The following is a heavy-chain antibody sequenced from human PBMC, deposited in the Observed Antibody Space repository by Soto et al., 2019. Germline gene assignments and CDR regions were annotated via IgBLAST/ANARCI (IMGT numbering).Heavy chain of an antibody. CDR2: INCRAGST. CDR1: GYTFTSYF. J-gene: IGHJ4*02. V-gene: IGHV1-46*01. CDR3: ARAHYYDSSGYYPNFDY. Sequence: ASVKVSCTASGYTFTSYFLHWVRQAPGQGLEWMGVINCRAGSTTYAHKFQGRVTMTRDTPASTAYMELSSLRSEDTAVYYCARAHYYDSSGYYPNFDYWGQGTLVTVSS. D-gene: IGHD3-22*01.